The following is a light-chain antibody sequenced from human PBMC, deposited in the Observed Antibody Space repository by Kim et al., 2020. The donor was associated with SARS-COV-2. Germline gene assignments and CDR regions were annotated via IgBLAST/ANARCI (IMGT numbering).Light chain of an antibody. CDR2: GKN. CDR3: NSRDNNDNVL. Sequence: SSELTQDPAVSVALGQTVRITCQGDSLRSYYTTWYQKKPGQAPIVVVYGKNNRPSGIPDRFSGSSSGNTASLTITGTQAGDEADYYCNSRDNNDNVLFGG. J-gene: IGLJ2*01. V-gene: IGLV3-19*01. CDR1: SLRSYY.